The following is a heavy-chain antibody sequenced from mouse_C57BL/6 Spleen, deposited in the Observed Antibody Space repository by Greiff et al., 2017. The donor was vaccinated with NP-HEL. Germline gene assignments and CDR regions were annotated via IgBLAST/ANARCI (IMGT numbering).Heavy chain of an antibody. CDR3: ARPSLITTVGATGAMDY. J-gene: IGHJ4*01. CDR1: GFTFSDYG. Sequence: EVQLVESGGGLVKPGGSLKLSCAASGFTFSDYGMHWVRQAPEKGLEWVAYISSGSSTIYYADTVKGRFTISRDNAKNTLFLQMTSLRSEDTAMYYCARPSLITTVGATGAMDYWGQGTSVTVSS. CDR2: ISSGSSTI. V-gene: IGHV5-17*01. D-gene: IGHD1-1*01.